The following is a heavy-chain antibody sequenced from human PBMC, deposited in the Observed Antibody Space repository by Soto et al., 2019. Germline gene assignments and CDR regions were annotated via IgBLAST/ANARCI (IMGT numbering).Heavy chain of an antibody. V-gene: IGHV4-59*01. CDR1: GGSISSYH. CDR2: IYYTGST. CDR3: ARGSNAPLPGI. J-gene: IGHJ4*02. Sequence: TLSLTCTVSGGSISSYHWSWIRQPPGKGLEWIGYIYYTGSTNYNPSLKSRVTISVDTSKNQISLNLSSVTAADTAVYYCARGSNAPLPGIWGQGTLVTVSS.